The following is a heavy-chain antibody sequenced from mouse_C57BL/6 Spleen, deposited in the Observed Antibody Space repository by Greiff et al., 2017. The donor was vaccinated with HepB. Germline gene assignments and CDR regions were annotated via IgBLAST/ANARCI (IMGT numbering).Heavy chain of an antibody. CDR1: GYAFSSYW. CDR2: IYPGDGDT. CDR3: AREGTGYPYYAMDY. J-gene: IGHJ4*01. Sequence: QVQLKQSGAELVKPGASVKISCKASGYAFSSYWMNWVKQRPGKGLEWIGQIYPGDGDTNYNGKFKGKATLTADKSSSTAYMQLSSLTSEDSAVYFCAREGTGYPYYAMDYWGQGTSVTVSS. V-gene: IGHV1-80*01. D-gene: IGHD2-2*01.